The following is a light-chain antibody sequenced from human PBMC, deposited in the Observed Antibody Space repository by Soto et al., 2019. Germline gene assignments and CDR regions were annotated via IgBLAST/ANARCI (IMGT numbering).Light chain of an antibody. CDR2: WAS. Sequence: DIVMTQSPDSLAVSLGERATINCKSSQSVLYSSNNKNYLAWYQQKPGQPPKLLIYWASTRESGVPDRFSGSGSGTDFTLTISSRQAEDVAVYYCQQYYSTPLVTFGQGTKVEIK. J-gene: IGKJ1*01. V-gene: IGKV4-1*01. CDR1: QSVLYSSNNKNY. CDR3: QQYYSTPLVT.